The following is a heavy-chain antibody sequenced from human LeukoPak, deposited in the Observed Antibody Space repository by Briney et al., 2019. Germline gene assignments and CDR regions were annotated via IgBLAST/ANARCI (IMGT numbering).Heavy chain of an antibody. CDR2: INPSGGST. CDR1: GYTFTSYY. CDR3: ARVGIAAAGIYYYYYMDV. J-gene: IGHJ6*03. V-gene: IGHV1-46*01. D-gene: IGHD6-13*01. Sequence: GASVKVSCKASGYTFTSYYMHWVRQAPGQGLEWMGIINPSGGSTSYAQKFQGRVTMTRDTSISTAYMELSRLRSDDTAVYYCARVGIAAAGIYYYYYMDVWGKGTTVTVSS.